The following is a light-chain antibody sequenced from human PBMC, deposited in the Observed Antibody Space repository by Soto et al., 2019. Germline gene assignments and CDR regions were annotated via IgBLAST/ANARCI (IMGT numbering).Light chain of an antibody. J-gene: IGKJ5*01. Sequence: IQLTPSPSSLSASVGDRVTITCRASQGISSYLGWYQQKPGKAPNLLIYAASTLQSGVPSRFSGSGSGTDFTLTVSSLQPEDFATYYCQQSYTSRITFGLGTRLEIK. V-gene: IGKV1-39*01. CDR3: QQSYTSRIT. CDR2: AAS. CDR1: QGISSY.